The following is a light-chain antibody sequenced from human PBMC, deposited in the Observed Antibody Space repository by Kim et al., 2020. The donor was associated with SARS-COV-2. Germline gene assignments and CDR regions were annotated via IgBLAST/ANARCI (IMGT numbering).Light chain of an antibody. CDR3: SSYAGSNTWV. J-gene: IGLJ3*02. V-gene: IGLV2-8*01. CDR1: SSDCGGHNY. CDR2: EVS. Sequence: GQSVTSSCTGTSSDCGGHNYVSWYQQHPGNAPKLMIYEVSKRPSGVPDRFSGSKSGNTASLTVSGLQAEDEADYYCSSYAGSNTWVFGGGTQLTVL.